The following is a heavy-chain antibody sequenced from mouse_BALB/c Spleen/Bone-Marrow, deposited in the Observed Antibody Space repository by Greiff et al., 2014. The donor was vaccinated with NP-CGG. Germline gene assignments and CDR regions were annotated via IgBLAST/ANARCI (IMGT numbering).Heavy chain of an antibody. Sequence: QVQLQQSGAELMKPGASVKISCKATGYTFSSYWIEWVNQRPGHGLEWIGEILPGSSTTHYNEKFKDKATFTADTSSNTAYMQLSSLTSEDSAVYYCARGGYDTSIFAYWGQGTLVTVSA. D-gene: IGHD2-3*01. CDR1: GYTFSSYW. J-gene: IGHJ3*01. V-gene: IGHV1-9*01. CDR3: ARGGYDTSIFAY. CDR2: ILPGSSTT.